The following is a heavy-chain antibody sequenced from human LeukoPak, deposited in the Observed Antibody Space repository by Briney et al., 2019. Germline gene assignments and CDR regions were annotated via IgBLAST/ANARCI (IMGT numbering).Heavy chain of an antibody. D-gene: IGHD1-26*01. V-gene: IGHV3-21*01. CDR1: GFTFSSYS. CDR3: ARGRAHLLWWELLYFDY. J-gene: IGHJ4*02. CDR2: ISSSSSYI. Sequence: GGSLRLSCAASGFTFSSYSMNWVRQAPGKGLEWVSSISSSSSYIYYADSVKGRFTISRDNAKNSLYLQMNSLRAEDTAVYYCARGRAHLLWWELLYFDYWGQGTLVTVSS.